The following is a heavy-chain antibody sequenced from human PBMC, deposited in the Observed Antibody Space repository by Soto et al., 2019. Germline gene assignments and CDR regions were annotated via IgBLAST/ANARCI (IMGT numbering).Heavy chain of an antibody. D-gene: IGHD4-17*01. Sequence: PSGKGLEGIGSIYYSGGTYYNPSLKSRVTISVDTSKNQFSLKLSSLTAADTAVYYCARHLGTVTTGGYYYYYYYMDVWGKGTTVTVSS. V-gene: IGHV4-39*01. CDR3: ARHLGTVTTGGYYYYYYYMDV. J-gene: IGHJ6*03. CDR2: IYYSGGT.